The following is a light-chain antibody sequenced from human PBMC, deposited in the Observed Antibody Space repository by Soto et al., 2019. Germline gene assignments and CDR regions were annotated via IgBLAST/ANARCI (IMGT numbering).Light chain of an antibody. V-gene: IGKV2-28*01. CDR2: WGS. CDR3: MQGQQNPIT. J-gene: IGKJ5*01. Sequence: DIVMTQSPLSLPVTPGEPASMSCRSSQSLLHSSGNNYLDWYVQKPGQSPQLLIYWGSSRASGVPDRFSGSGSGTDFTLKISRVEAEDVGFYYCMQGQQNPITFGQGTRLEIK. CDR1: QSLLHSSGNNY.